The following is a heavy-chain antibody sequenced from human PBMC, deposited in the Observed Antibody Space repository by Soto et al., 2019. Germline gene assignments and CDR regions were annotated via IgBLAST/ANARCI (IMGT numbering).Heavy chain of an antibody. J-gene: IGHJ4*02. CDR1: GFTFSNYD. V-gene: IGHV3-13*01. Sequence: EVQLVESGGGLVQPGGSLRLSCAASGFTFSNYDMHWVRQTSGKGLEWVAGIGTAGDTYYPGSVKGRFSISRENAKNSFYPQMNSLTAEDTAVYYCTSGGLYICGQGTLVAVSS. D-gene: IGHD3-16*01. CDR3: TSGGLYI. CDR2: IGTAGDT.